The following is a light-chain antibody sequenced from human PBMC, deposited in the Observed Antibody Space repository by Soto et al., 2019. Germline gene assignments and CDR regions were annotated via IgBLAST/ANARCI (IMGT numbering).Light chain of an antibody. CDR1: QYVSSTY. Sequence: EIVLTQSPGTLSLSPGERATLSCRAGQYVSSTYLAWYQQKPGQAPRLLIYDVSSMATGIPDRFSGSRSGTDFTLTFSRLEHEDFAVDYWQQYGASPSMYTFGQGTKLEIK. V-gene: IGKV3-20*01. J-gene: IGKJ2*01. CDR3: QQYGASPSMYT. CDR2: DVS.